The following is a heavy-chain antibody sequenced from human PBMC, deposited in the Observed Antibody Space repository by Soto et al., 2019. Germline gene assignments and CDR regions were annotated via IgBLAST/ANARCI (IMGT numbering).Heavy chain of an antibody. CDR1: GGSISSSSYY. V-gene: IGHV4-39*01. J-gene: IGHJ5*02. CDR2: IYYSGSI. D-gene: IGHD6-19*01. Sequence: QLQLQESGPGLVKPSETLSLTCSVSGGSISSSSYYWGWIRQPPGKGLGWIGSIYYSGSIYYNPSLKSRVTISVDTSKNQFSLKLSSVTAAETAVYYCARQSSGWYNWFDPWGQGTLVTVSS. CDR3: ARQSSGWYNWFDP.